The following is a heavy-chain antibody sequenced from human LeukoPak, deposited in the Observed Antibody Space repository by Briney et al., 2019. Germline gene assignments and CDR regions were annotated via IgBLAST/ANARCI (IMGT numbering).Heavy chain of an antibody. CDR1: GYTFTGYY. CDR2: INPNSGGT. CDR3: ARDHSYSGYDLDD. Sequence: ASVKVSCKASGYTFTGYYMHWVRQAPGQGLEWMGWINPNSGGTNYAQKFQGRVTMTRDTSISTAYMGLSRLRSDDTAVYYCARDHSYSGYDLDDWGQGTLVTVSS. J-gene: IGHJ4*02. D-gene: IGHD5-12*01. V-gene: IGHV1-2*02.